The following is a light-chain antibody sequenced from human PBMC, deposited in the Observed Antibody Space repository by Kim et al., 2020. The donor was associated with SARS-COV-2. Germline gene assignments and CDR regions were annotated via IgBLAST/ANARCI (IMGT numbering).Light chain of an antibody. CDR2: GKN. CDR1: SLRRYY. CDR3: NSRDSSGNHLV. Sequence: ALGQTVRITCQGDSLRRYYASWYQQKPGEAPVVVIHGKNNRPSGIPDRFSGSSSGKTASLTITGAQAEDEADYYCNSRDSSGNHLVFGGGTKLTVL. V-gene: IGLV3-19*01. J-gene: IGLJ2*01.